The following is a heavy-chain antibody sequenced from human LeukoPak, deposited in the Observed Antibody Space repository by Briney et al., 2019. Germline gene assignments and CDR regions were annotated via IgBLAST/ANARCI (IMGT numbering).Heavy chain of an antibody. D-gene: IGHD6-13*01. CDR1: GGSMSSYY. J-gene: IGHJ4*02. CDR3: ARDVTAAFDY. Sequence: PSETLSLTCTVSGGSMSSYYWSWIRQSPGKGLEWIGYIYYSESTNYNPSLKSRVTISVDTSKNQFSLKLSSVTAVDTAVYYCARDVTAAFDYWGQGTLVTVSS. CDR2: IYYSEST. V-gene: IGHV4-59*01.